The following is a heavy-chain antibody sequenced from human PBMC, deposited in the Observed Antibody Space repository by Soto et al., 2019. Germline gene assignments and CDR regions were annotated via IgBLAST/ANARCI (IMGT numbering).Heavy chain of an antibody. D-gene: IGHD1-26*01. CDR3: TTFIVGAFPLDLLYFDY. Sequence: EVQLVESGGGLVKPGGSLRLSCAASGVIFTNAWMSWVRQAPGKGLEWVGRIKSESGGGTTDYAAAVKGRFTISRDESRNTLYLQMNSLKTEDTAVYYCTTFIVGAFPLDLLYFDYWGQGSLVTVSS. J-gene: IGHJ4*02. CDR2: IKSESGGGTT. V-gene: IGHV3-15*01. CDR1: GVIFTNAW.